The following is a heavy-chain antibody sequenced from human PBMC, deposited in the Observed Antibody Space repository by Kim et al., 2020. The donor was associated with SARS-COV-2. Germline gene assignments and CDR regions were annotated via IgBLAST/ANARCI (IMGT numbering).Heavy chain of an antibody. V-gene: IGHV4-59*01. CDR3: ARIIVGPSRYSDY. Sequence: SETLSLTCTVSGGSMSTYYWSWIRQPPGKGLEWNGYIYYSGSTNYNPSLKSRVIISVDKSKNQFSLKLNSVTAADTAVYYRARIIVGPSRYSDYWGQGT. CDR1: GGSMSTYY. D-gene: IGHD1-26*01. J-gene: IGHJ4*02. CDR2: IYYSGST.